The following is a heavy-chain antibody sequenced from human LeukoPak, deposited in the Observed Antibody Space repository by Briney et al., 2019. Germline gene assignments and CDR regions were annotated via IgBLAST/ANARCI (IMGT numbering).Heavy chain of an antibody. CDR1: GGSFSGYY. J-gene: IGHJ4*02. Sequence: PSEALSLTCAVYGGSFSGYYWCWIRQPPGKGLEWVGEINHSGSTNYNPSLKSRVTISVDTSKNQFSRKLSSVTAADTAVYYCARGREYSSGWYVKYYFDYWGQGTLVTVSS. CDR3: ARGREYSSGWYVKYYFDY. D-gene: IGHD6-19*01. V-gene: IGHV4-34*01. CDR2: INHSGST.